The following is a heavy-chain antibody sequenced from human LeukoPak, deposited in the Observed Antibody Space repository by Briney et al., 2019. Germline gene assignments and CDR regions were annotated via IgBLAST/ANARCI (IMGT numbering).Heavy chain of an antibody. V-gene: IGHV3-7*01. J-gene: IGHJ1*01. CDR1: TFNFNDIW. CDR2: INQDGSQM. CDR3: AGEPRGLAY. D-gene: IGHD3-16*01. Sequence: GGSLRLSCVVATFNFNDIWMTWVRQAPGMGLEWVAMINQDGSQMYYVDSVRGRFTISRDSGKDSLYFQMNSLRAEDTGVYYCAGEPRGLAYWGQGTLVTVSS.